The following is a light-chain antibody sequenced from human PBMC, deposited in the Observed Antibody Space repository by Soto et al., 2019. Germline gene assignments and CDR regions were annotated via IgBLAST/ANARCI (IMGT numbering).Light chain of an antibody. V-gene: IGLV1-44*01. J-gene: IGLJ2*01. CDR1: SSNIGTKT. CDR2: DNN. CDR3: AAWDDSLKGVV. Sequence: QLVLTQPPSASGTPGQRVTISCSGSSSNIGTKTVNWYQQLPGTAPKLLIYDNNQRPSGVPDRFSGSKSGTSASLAISGLQSEDEADYYCAAWDDSLKGVVFGGGTKLTVL.